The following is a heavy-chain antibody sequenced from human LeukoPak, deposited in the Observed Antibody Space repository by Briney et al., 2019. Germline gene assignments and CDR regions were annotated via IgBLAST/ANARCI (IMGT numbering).Heavy chain of an antibody. CDR3: ARDLGYCSGGSCFSHFLSDY. D-gene: IGHD2-15*01. CDR2: ISSSSSYI. J-gene: IGHJ4*02. CDR1: GFTFSSYS. Sequence: GGSLRLSCAASGFTFSSYSMNWVRQAPGKGLKWVSSISSSSSYIYYADSVKGRFTISRDNAKNSLYLQMNSLRAEDTAVYYCARDLGYCSGGSCFSHFLSDYWGQGTLVTVSS. V-gene: IGHV3-21*01.